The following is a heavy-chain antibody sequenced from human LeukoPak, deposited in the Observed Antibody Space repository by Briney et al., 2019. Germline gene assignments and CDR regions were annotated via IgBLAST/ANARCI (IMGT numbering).Heavy chain of an antibody. Sequence: GGSLRLSCAASGFTFSSYAMSWVRQAPGKGLEWVSAISGSGGSTYNADSVKGRFTISRDNSKNTLYLQMNSLRAEDTAVYYCARDFVVPAAIQGIDYWGQGTLVTVSS. J-gene: IGHJ4*02. CDR3: ARDFVVPAAIQGIDY. CDR2: ISGSGGST. V-gene: IGHV3-23*01. D-gene: IGHD2-2*02. CDR1: GFTFSSYA.